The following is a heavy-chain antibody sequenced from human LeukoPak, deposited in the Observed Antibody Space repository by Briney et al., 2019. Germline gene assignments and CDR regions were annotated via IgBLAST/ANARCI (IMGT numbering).Heavy chain of an antibody. CDR1: GFTFSSYG. CDR3: AKDGRMMTTSYFDY. J-gene: IGHJ4*02. V-gene: IGHV3-30*18. CDR2: ISYDGSNK. D-gene: IGHD4-11*01. Sequence: GRSLRLSCAASGFTFSSYGMHWVRQAPGKGLEWVAVISYDGSNKYYADSVKGRFTISRDNSKNTLYLQMNSLRAEDTAVYYCAKDGRMMTTSYFDYWGQGTLVTVSS.